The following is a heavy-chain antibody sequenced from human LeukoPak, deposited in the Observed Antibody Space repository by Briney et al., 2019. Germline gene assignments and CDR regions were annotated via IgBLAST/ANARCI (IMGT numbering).Heavy chain of an antibody. CDR1: GGSFSGYY. V-gene: IGHV4-34*01. Sequence: SETLSLTCAVYGGSFSGYYWSWIRQPPGKGLEWIGEINHSGSTNYNPSLKSRVTISVGTSKNQFSLKLSSVTAADTAVYYCARVISYDYVWGSYRYLDYWGQGTLVTVSS. CDR2: INHSGST. CDR3: ARVISYDYVWGSYRYLDY. J-gene: IGHJ4*02. D-gene: IGHD3-16*02.